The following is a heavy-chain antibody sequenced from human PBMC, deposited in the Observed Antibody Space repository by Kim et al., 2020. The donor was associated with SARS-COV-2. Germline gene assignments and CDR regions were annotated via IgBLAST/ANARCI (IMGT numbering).Heavy chain of an antibody. D-gene: IGHD1-26*01. CDR3: ARELGGIVGATTFPY. V-gene: IGHV3-23*01. J-gene: IGHJ4*02. Sequence: ADSVKARFTISRDNSRNTLYLQMNSLRAEDTAEYYCARELGGIVGATTFPYWGQGTLVTVSS.